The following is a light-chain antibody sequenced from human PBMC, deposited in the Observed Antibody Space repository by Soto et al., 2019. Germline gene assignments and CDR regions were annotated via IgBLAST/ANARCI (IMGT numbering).Light chain of an antibody. CDR3: QQYGSSPLYT. J-gene: IGKJ2*01. CDR2: GAS. Sequence: EIVLTPSPGTLSLSPGDRTTLSCSASHSVSSSDFAWYQQKAAQAPRLLIYGASSRATGIPDRFSGSGSGTAFTLTISRLEPEDFAVDYCQQYGSSPLYTFGQGTKLEI. CDR1: HSVSSSD. V-gene: IGKV3-20*01.